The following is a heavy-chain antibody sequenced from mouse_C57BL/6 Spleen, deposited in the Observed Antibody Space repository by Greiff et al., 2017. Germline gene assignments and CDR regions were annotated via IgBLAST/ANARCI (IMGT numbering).Heavy chain of an antibody. CDR2: ISNGGGIT. CDR1: GFTFSDYY. Sequence: EVKLMESGGGLVQPGGSLKLSCAASGFTFSDYYMYWVRQTPEKRLEWVAYISNGGGITYYPDTVKGRFTISRDNAKNTLYLQMSRLKSEDTAMYYCARQITTGRYYAMDYWGQGTSVTVSS. D-gene: IGHD1-1*01. J-gene: IGHJ4*01. CDR3: ARQITTGRYYAMDY. V-gene: IGHV5-12*01.